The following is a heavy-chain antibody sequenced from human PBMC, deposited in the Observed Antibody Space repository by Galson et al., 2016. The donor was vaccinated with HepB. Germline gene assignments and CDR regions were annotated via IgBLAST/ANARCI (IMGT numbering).Heavy chain of an antibody. CDR3: ARPAPYSGNYGSGWFDP. J-gene: IGHJ5*02. CDR2: ISIDGSST. V-gene: IGHV3-74*01. Sequence: RISIDGSSTTYADSVKGRFTISRDNAKNMLYLQMNSLRAEDTAVYYCARPAPYSGNYGSGWFDPWGQGTLVTVSS. D-gene: IGHD1-26*01.